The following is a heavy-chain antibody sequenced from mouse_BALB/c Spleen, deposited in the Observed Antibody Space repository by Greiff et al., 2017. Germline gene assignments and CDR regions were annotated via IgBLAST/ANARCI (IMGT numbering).Heavy chain of an antibody. CDR1: GFTFSDYG. D-gene: IGHD2-1*01. J-gene: IGHJ1*01. CDR3: ARHGNYWYFDV. CDR2: ISNLAYSI. Sequence: EVMLVESGGGLVQPGGSRKLSCAASGFTFSDYGMAWVRQAPGKGPEWVAFISNLAYSIYYADTVTGRFTISRENAKNTLYLEMSSLRSEDTAMYYCARHGNYWYFDVWGAGTTVTVSS. V-gene: IGHV5-15*02.